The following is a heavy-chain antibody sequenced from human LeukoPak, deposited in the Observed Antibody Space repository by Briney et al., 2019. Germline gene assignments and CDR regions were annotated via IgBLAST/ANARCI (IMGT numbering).Heavy chain of an antibody. J-gene: IGHJ4*02. CDR2: IKRDESEK. CDR3: ARDNRLRFLEWLLNY. CDR1: GFTFSSYW. V-gene: IGHV3-7*01. Sequence: GGSLRLSCAASGFTFSSYWMSWVRQAPGKGLEWVANIKRDESEKYYADSVKGRFTISRDNSKNTLYLQMNSLRAEDTAVYYCARDNRLRFLEWLLNYWGQGTLVTVSS. D-gene: IGHD3-3*01.